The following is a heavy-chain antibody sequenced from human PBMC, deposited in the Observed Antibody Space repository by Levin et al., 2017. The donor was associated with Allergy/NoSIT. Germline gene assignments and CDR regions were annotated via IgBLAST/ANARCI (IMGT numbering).Heavy chain of an antibody. CDR2: ITSDGTNK. CDR1: GLSFSDYG. D-gene: IGHD3-10*01. J-gene: IGHJ4*02. CDR3: ASRGSFDH. Sequence: TGGSLRLSCSASGLSFSDYGLHWVRQAPDSGLEWVTLITSDGTNKFYADSVKGRFIVSRENSRNLLYLQLNSLRPDDTAVYYCASRGSFDHWGQGTLVTVSS. V-gene: IGHV3-30*03.